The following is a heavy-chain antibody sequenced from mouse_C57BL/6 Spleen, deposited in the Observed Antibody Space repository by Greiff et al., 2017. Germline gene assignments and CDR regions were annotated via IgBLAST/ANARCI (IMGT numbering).Heavy chain of an antibody. V-gene: IGHV1-5*01. CDR3: TYGNLNSDYFDY. CDR1: GYTFTSYW. J-gene: IGHJ2*01. CDR2: IYPGNSDT. Sequence: VQLQQSGTVLARPGASVKMSCKTSGYTFTSYWMHWVKQRPGQGLEWIGAIYPGNSDTSYNQKFKGKAKLTAVTSASTAYMELSSLTNEDSAVXYCTYGNLNSDYFDYWGQGTTLTVSS. D-gene: IGHD2-1*01.